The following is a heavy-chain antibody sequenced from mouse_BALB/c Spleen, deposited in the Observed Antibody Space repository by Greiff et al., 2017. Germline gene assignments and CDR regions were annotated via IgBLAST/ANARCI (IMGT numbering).Heavy chain of an antibody. CDR2: ISDGGSYT. J-gene: IGHJ4*01. V-gene: IGHV5-4*02. D-gene: IGHD2-1*01. Sequence: EVKVVESGGGLVKPGGSLKLSCAASGFTFSDYYMYWVRQTPEKRLEWVATISDGGSYTYYPDSVKGRFTISRDNAKNNLYLQMSSLKSEDTAMYYCARDYGNYGYYAMDYWGQGTSVTVSS. CDR1: GFTFSDYY. CDR3: ARDYGNYGYYAMDY.